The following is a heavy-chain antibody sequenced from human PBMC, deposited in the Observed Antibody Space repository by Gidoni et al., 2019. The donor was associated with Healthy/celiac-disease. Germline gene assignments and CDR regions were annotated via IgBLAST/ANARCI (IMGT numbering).Heavy chain of an antibody. CDR2: IDPSDSYT. D-gene: IGHD6-13*01. J-gene: IGHJ5*02. Sequence: EVQLVQSGAEVKKPGESLSISCQGSGHSFPSYRISWVRQMPGNGLEWMGRIDPSDSYTNYSPSFQGHVTISADKSISTAYLQWSSLKASDTAMYYCARSAGAAAVRGWFDPWGQGTLVTVSS. V-gene: IGHV5-10-1*03. CDR1: GHSFPSYR. CDR3: ARSAGAAAVRGWFDP.